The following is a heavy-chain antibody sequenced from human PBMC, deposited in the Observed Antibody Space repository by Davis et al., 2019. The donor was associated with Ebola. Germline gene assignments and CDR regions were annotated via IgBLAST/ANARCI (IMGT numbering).Heavy chain of an antibody. CDR3: ARTDRVCSGGTCYSGNDFDY. J-gene: IGHJ4*02. D-gene: IGHD2-15*01. Sequence: SETLSLTCGVSGGSISSNNWWRWVRQPPGKGLEWIGEIYHSGTTNYNPSLKSRVTMSVDTSRSQFSLRLSSVTAADTAVYYCARTDRVCSGGTCYSGNDFDYWGQGTLVTVSS. CDR1: GGSISSNNW. CDR2: IYHSGTT. V-gene: IGHV4-4*02.